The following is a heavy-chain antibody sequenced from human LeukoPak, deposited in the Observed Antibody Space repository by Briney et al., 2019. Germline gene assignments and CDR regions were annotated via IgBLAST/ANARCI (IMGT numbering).Heavy chain of an antibody. CDR3: ARDFLLDGKGDRPFDY. CDR1: EFTFSNYA. CDR2: ISGSGGST. V-gene: IGHV3-23*01. J-gene: IGHJ4*02. D-gene: IGHD1-1*01. Sequence: GGSLRLSCAASEFTFSNYAMNWVRQAPGKGLEWVSGISGSGGSTDYAQSAKGRFTISRDNSKNTLYLQMNSLRAEDTAVYYCARDFLLDGKGDRPFDYWGQGTLVTVSS.